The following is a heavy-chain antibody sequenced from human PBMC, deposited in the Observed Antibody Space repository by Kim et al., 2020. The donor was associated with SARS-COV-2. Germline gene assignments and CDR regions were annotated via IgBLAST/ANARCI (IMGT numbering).Heavy chain of an antibody. J-gene: IGHJ4*02. D-gene: IGHD3-9*01. V-gene: IGHV1-8*01. Sequence: GYAQKFQVRVTMTMDPSITTAYMELSSLRSEDTAVYYCARGVRAISNYDYWGQGTLVTVSS. CDR3: ARGVRAISNYDY.